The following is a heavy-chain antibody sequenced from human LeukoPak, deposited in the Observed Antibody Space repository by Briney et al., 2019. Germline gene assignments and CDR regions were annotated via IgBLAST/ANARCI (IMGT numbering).Heavy chain of an antibody. CDR3: ARAPTGYYFDY. Sequence: PSETLSLTCTVSGGSISSSSYYWGWIRQPPGKGLEWIGSIYYSGSTYYNPSLKSRVTISVDTSKNQFSLKLSSVTAADTAVYYCARAPTGYYFDYWGQGTLVTVSS. D-gene: IGHD3-9*01. CDR1: GGSISSSSYY. CDR2: IYYSGST. J-gene: IGHJ4*02. V-gene: IGHV4-39*07.